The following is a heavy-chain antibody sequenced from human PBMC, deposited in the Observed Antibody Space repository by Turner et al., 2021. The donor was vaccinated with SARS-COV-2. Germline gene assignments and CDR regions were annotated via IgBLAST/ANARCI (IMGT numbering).Heavy chain of an antibody. CDR1: GFAFGSYW. V-gene: IGHV3-7*01. CDR2: IDYDGDKI. D-gene: IGHD6-25*01. Sequence: EVQRVESGGGLVQTGGSRRLSCAAYGFAFGSYWMSWVRQAPGMGLQWVANIDYDGDKIYYAESVRGRFTVSRDNAYSSLHLDMTSLRVEDTGLYYCARGLGGSGDFWGQGTRVNVSS. J-gene: IGHJ4*02. CDR3: ARGLGGSGDF.